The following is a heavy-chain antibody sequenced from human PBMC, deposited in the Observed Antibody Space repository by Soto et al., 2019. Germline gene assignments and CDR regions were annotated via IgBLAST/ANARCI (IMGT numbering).Heavy chain of an antibody. V-gene: IGHV5-51*01. CDR3: ARRGDGYNAGYYYGLDV. CDR1: GYDFSNYW. Sequence: GESLNISCKGSGYDFSNYWIGWLCQKPGKGLEWMGIIDPGDPYPRYSPSFQGQVTISADKSISTAYLQWGSLKASDTTKYYCARRGDGYNAGYYYGLDVWGQGTTVTVSS. J-gene: IGHJ6*02. CDR2: IDPGDPYP. D-gene: IGHD5-12*01.